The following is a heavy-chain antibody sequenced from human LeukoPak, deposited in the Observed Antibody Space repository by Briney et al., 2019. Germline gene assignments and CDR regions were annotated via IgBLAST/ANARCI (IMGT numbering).Heavy chain of an antibody. Sequence: SVKVSCKASGGTFSSYAISWVRQAPGQGLEWMGGIIPIFGTANYAQKFQGRVMITTDESTSTAYMELSSLRSEDTAVYYCRVVVTAQRLLDYWGQGTLVTVSS. V-gene: IGHV1-69*05. J-gene: IGHJ4*02. CDR1: GGTFSSYA. D-gene: IGHD2-21*02. CDR3: RVVVTAQRLLDY. CDR2: IIPIFGTA.